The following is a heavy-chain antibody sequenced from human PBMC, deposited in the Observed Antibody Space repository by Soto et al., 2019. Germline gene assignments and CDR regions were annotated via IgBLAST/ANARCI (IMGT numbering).Heavy chain of an antibody. CDR2: ISYDGSNK. V-gene: IGHV3-30-3*01. CDR1: GFTFSSYA. D-gene: IGHD3-22*01. J-gene: IGHJ3*02. CDR3: ARLRPYYYDSSGYPRIPAFDI. Sequence: VGSLRLSCAASGFTFSSYAMHWVRQAPGKGLEWVAVISYDGSNKYYADSVKGRFTISRDNSKNTLYLQMNSLRAEDTAVYYCARLRPYYYDSSGYPRIPAFDIWGQGTMVTVS.